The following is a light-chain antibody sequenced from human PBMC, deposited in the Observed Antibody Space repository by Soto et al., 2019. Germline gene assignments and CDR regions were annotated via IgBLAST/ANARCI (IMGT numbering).Light chain of an antibody. J-gene: IGKJ4*01. CDR2: GAS. V-gene: IGKV3-15*01. Sequence: EIVMTQSPASLSVSPGERATLSCRASQSVSNNLAWFQQKPGQVPRLLIYGASTRATDIPARFSGSGSGTEFTLTISSLQSEDFAIYYCQQYNNWPLAFGGGTKVEIK. CDR1: QSVSNN. CDR3: QQYNNWPLA.